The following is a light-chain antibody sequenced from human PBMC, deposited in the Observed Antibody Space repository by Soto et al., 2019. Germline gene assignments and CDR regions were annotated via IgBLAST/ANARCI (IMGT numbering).Light chain of an antibody. CDR1: QVISSW. V-gene: IGKV1-12*01. Sequence: IQMTQSPSSVSASVGDSVTITCRASQVISSWLAWYQVKPGKAPKLLIYGASNRESGVPSRFSASESATLFTLTINSLQPEDFATYYCQQASSFPLTFRGGTTVEI. CDR3: QQASSFPLT. J-gene: IGKJ4*01. CDR2: GAS.